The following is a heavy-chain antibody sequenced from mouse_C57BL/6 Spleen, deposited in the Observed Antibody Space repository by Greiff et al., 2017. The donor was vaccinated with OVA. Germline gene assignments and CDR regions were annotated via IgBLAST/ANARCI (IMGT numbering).Heavy chain of an antibody. V-gene: IGHV3-6*01. D-gene: IGHD2-3*01. CDR3: ARGDGYYEVYYAMDY. CDR1: GYSITSGYY. CDR2: ISYDGSN. J-gene: IGHJ4*01. Sequence: EVQLQESGPGLVKPSQSLSLTCSVTGYSITSGYYWNWIRQFPGNKLEWMGYISYDGSNNYNPSLKNRISITRDTSKNQFFLKLNSVTTEDTATYYCARGDGYYEVYYAMDYWGQGTSVTVSS.